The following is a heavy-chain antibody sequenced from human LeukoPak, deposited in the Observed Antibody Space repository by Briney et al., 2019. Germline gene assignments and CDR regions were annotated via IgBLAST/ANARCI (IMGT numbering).Heavy chain of an antibody. CDR1: GDSVSSNSAA. CDR3: ARDRRGYSSSWYPPDDAFDI. D-gene: IGHD6-13*01. V-gene: IGHV6-1*01. J-gene: IGHJ3*02. CDR2: TYYRSKWYN. Sequence: SQTLSLTCAISGDSVSSNSAAWNWIRQSPSRGLEWLGRTYYRSKWYNDYAVSVKSRITINPDTSKNQFSLQLNSVTPEDTAVYYCARDRRGYSSSWYPPDDAFDIWGQGTMVTVSS.